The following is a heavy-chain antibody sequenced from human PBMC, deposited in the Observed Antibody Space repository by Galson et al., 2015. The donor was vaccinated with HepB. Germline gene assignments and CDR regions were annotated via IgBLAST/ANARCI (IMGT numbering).Heavy chain of an antibody. CDR3: VRDDVATIDY. D-gene: IGHD5-12*01. J-gene: IGHJ4*02. CDR2: IWYDGSKR. Sequence: SLRLSCAASGFMFSSYGMHWVRQAPGKGLEWMTVIWYDGSKRFYADSVKGRFTISRDNSKNTLYLQMNSLRDEDTAVYYCVRDDVATIDYWGRGALVTVSS. CDR1: GFMFSSYG. V-gene: IGHV3-33*01.